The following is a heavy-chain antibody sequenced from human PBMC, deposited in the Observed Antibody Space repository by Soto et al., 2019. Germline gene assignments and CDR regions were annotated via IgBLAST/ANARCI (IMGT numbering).Heavy chain of an antibody. D-gene: IGHD3-16*01. J-gene: IGHJ6*02. CDR2: IIGSGGRT. V-gene: IGHV3-23*01. Sequence: PGGFLRLSCAASGFTFSSYAMSWVRQAPGKGLEWVSAIIGSGGRTYYADSVKGRFTISRDNSKNTLYLQMNSLRVEDTAVYYCAKDRIMGSTTFWGMDVWGQGTTVTVSS. CDR1: GFTFSSYA. CDR3: AKDRIMGSTTFWGMDV.